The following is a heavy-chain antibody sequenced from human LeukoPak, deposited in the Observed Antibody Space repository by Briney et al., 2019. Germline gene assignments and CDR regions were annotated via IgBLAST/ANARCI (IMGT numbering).Heavy chain of an antibody. Sequence: ASVKVSCKASGFTFTGYYMHWVRQAPGQGLEWMGWIYPNSGGTNYAQKFQGRVTMTRDTSISTAYMELSRLRSDDTAVYYCASRGPGQLVALDAFDIWGQGTMVTVSS. CDR1: GFTFTGYY. D-gene: IGHD6-6*01. CDR2: IYPNSGGT. CDR3: ASRGPGQLVALDAFDI. V-gene: IGHV1-2*02. J-gene: IGHJ3*02.